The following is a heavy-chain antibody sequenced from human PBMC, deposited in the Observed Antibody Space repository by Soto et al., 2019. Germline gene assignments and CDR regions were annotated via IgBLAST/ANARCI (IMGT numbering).Heavy chain of an antibody. CDR3: ARGITGTTFGSTYGYYGLDV. CDR2: IYSAGST. J-gene: IGHJ6*01. CDR1: GFTVTTDY. Sequence: HPGGSLRLSCAASGFTVTTDYMSWVRQAPGKGLEWVSFIYSAGSTYYADSVKGRFTISRDNSKNTVYLQMNSLRAEDTAVYYCARGITGTTFGSTYGYYGLDVWGQGTTVTVSS. D-gene: IGHD1-7*01. V-gene: IGHV3-53*01.